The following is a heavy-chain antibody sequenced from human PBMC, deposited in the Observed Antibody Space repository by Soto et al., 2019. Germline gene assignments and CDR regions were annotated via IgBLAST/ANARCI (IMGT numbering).Heavy chain of an antibody. Sequence: GGSLRLSFSASGFTFSRYWMHWGRPAPGEGVGWVSRINSDGSSTSYADSVKGRFTISRDNAKNTLYLQMNSLRAEDTAVYYCARDHEWGGPTNNFDYWGQGTLVTVSS. J-gene: IGHJ4*02. V-gene: IGHV3-74*01. D-gene: IGHD1-26*01. CDR1: GFTFSRYW. CDR3: ARDHEWGGPTNNFDY. CDR2: INSDGSST.